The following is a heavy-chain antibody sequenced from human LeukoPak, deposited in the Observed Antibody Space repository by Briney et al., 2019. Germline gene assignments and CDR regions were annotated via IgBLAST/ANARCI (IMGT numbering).Heavy chain of an antibody. CDR1: GGTFSSYA. Sequence: SVKVSCKASGGTFSSYAISWVRQAPGQGLEWMGRIIPILGIANYAQKFQGRVTITADKSTSTAYMELSSLRSEDTAVYYCARGLTMVRGVNYYYYGMDVWGQGTTVTVSS. J-gene: IGHJ6*02. CDR3: ARGLTMVRGVNYYYYGMDV. V-gene: IGHV1-69*04. D-gene: IGHD3-10*01. CDR2: IIPILGIA.